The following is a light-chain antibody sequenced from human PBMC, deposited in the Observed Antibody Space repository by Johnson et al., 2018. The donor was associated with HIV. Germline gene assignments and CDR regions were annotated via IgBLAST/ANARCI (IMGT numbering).Light chain of an antibody. Sequence: QSVLTQPPSVSAAPGQRVTISCSGSTSNFENYYVSWYQHLPGTAPKLLIYDNNKRPSGIPDRFSGSKSGTSATLGITGLQTGAEADYYCGTWDSSLSAPYFSGTRTKVTVL. V-gene: IGLV1-51*01. CDR3: GTWDSSLSAPYF. J-gene: IGLJ1*01. CDR2: DNN. CDR1: TSNFENYY.